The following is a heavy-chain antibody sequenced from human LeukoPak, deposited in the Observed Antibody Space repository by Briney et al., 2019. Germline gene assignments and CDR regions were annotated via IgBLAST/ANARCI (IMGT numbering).Heavy chain of an antibody. CDR3: ARTTVVAKYFDY. D-gene: IGHD4-23*01. CDR1: GGSISSGDYY. V-gene: IGHV4-30-4*01. Sequence: SETLSLTCTVSGGSISSGDYYWSWIRQPPGKGPEWIGYIYYSGSTYYNPSLKSRLTISVDTSKNQFSLKLSSVTAADTAVYYCARTTVVAKYFDYWGQGTLVTVSS. CDR2: IYYSGST. J-gene: IGHJ4*02.